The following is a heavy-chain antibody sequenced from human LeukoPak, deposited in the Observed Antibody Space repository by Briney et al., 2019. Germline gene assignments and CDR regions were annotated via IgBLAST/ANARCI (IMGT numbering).Heavy chain of an antibody. CDR3: VRGVPVTPGIDY. Sequence: PGGSLRLSCVGSGFTFGNYWMTWVRQAPGKGLEWVANIKQDGSETYSLDSVKDRFTVSRDNAKNTLYLQMSSLRVEDTAVYYCVRGVPVTPGIDYWGQGTLVTVSS. CDR2: IKQDGSET. J-gene: IGHJ4*02. D-gene: IGHD2-2*01. V-gene: IGHV3-7*01. CDR1: GFTFGNYW.